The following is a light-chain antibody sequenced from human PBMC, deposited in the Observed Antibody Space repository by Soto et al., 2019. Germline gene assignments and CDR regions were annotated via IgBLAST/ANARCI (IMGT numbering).Light chain of an antibody. J-gene: IGKJ5*01. Sequence: IEMTQSPSSLSASVGDRVTITCRATQTVSRFLNWYQHKPGRAPKLLIYGASTLQSGVPARFSGSGSGTDFTLTISNLQPEDFATYYCQQLNAYPLTFGQGTRLEIK. V-gene: IGKV1-9*01. CDR3: QQLNAYPLT. CDR2: GAS. CDR1: QTVSRF.